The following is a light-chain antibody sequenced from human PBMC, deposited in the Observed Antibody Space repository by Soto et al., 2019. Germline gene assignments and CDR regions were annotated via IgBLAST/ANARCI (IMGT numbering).Light chain of an antibody. CDR3: CSYAGSSPDV. CDR2: EGS. Sequence: QSALTQPASVSGSPGQSSTISCTGTSSDVGSYNLVSWYQQHPGKAPKLMIYEGSKRPSGVSDRFSGSKSGNTASLTISGLQAEDEADYYCCSYAGSSPDVFGTGNKVTVL. CDR1: SSDVGSYNL. J-gene: IGLJ1*01. V-gene: IGLV2-23*01.